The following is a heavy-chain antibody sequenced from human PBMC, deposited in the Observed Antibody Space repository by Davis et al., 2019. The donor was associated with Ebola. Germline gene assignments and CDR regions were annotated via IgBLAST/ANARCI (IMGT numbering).Heavy chain of an antibody. J-gene: IGHJ4*02. CDR1: GGSISSYY. D-gene: IGHD3-10*01. CDR2: IYYLGST. V-gene: IGHV4-59*12. CDR3: ARAAGLLSYDY. Sequence: MPSETLSLTCTVSGGSISSYYWSWIRQPPGKGLEWIGYIYYLGSTNYNPSLKSRVTISVDTSKNQFSLKLSSVTAADTAVYYCARAAGLLSYDYWGQGTLVTVSS.